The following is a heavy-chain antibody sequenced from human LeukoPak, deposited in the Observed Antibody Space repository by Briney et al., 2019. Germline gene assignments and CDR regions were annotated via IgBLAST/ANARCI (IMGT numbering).Heavy chain of an antibody. CDR3: ARSEYEYGYGHWGLDV. D-gene: IGHD3-16*01. V-gene: IGHV3-74*01. Sequence: PGGSLRLSCAASGFTFTTYWMHWVRQAPGKGLVWVSRVKGDGSHTNYAESVTGRFTISRDNAKNTVYLQMNSLRAEDTAVYYCARSEYEYGYGHWGLDVWGQGNTVTVSS. CDR2: VKGDGSHT. CDR1: GFTFTTYW. J-gene: IGHJ6*02.